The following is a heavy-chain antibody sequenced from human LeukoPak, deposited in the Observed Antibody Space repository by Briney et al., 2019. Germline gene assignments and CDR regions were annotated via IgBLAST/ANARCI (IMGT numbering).Heavy chain of an antibody. J-gene: IGHJ4*02. V-gene: IGHV3-64*04. CDR3: AKVRGNVGSSYFPDY. CDR2: INSDGSYI. Sequence: GGSLRLSCSASGFTFSLYAMHWVRQAPGKGLEYVSAINSDGSYIYYADSVKGRFTISRDNSKNTLYLQMNSLRVEDTAVYYCAKVRGNVGSSYFPDYWGQGTLVTVTS. D-gene: IGHD3-22*01. CDR1: GFTFSLYA.